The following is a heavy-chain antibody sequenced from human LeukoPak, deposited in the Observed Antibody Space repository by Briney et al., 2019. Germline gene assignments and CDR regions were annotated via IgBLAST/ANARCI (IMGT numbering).Heavy chain of an antibody. J-gene: IGHJ4*02. Sequence: SETLSLTCAVYGGSFSGYYWSWIRQPPGKGLEWIGEINHSGSTNYNPSLKSRVTISVDTSKNQFSLKLSSVTAADTAVYYCAREFGVVITRPFDYWGQGTLVTVSS. V-gene: IGHV4-34*01. CDR1: GGSFSGYY. CDR2: INHSGST. CDR3: AREFGVVITRPFDY. D-gene: IGHD3-3*01.